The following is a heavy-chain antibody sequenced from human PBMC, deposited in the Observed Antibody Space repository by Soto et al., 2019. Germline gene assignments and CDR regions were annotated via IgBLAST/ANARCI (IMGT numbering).Heavy chain of an antibody. Sequence: SETLSLTCTVSGGSMNYYYWSWIRQSPGKGLEWIGYVYYSGTTYYNPSLQSRVTISIDTSQNQFSLKLRSVTAADSAIYYCASAGRIWRYFFDSWGRGTLVTVSS. J-gene: IGHJ4*02. CDR1: GGSMNYYY. V-gene: IGHV4-59*01. D-gene: IGHD2-15*01. CDR3: ASAGRIWRYFFDS. CDR2: VYYSGTT.